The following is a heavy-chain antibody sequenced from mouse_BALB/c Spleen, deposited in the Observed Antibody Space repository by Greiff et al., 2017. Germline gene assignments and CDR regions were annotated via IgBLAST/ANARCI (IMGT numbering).Heavy chain of an antibody. D-gene: IGHD1-1*01. V-gene: IGHV14-3*02. Sequence: EVQLQQSGAELVKPGASVKLSCTASGFNIKDTYMHWVKRRPEQGLEWIGRIDPANGNTKYDPKFQGKATITADTSSNTAYLQLSSLTSEDTAVYYCGPHYGSSSAYWGQGTLVTVSA. CDR3: GPHYGSSSAY. CDR2: IDPANGNT. J-gene: IGHJ3*01. CDR1: GFNIKDTY.